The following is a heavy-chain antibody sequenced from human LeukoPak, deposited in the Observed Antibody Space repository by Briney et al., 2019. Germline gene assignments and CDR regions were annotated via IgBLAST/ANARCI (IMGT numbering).Heavy chain of an antibody. CDR2: IYHSGST. J-gene: IGHJ4*02. D-gene: IGHD6-13*01. CDR1: GYSISSGYY. Sequence: PSETLSLTCAVSGYSISSGYYWGWIRQPPGQGLEWIGSIYHSGSTYYNPSPKSRVTISVDTSKNQFSLKLSSVTAADTAVYYCARQSATAAYDYWGQGTLVTVSS. CDR3: ARQSATAAYDY. V-gene: IGHV4-38-2*01.